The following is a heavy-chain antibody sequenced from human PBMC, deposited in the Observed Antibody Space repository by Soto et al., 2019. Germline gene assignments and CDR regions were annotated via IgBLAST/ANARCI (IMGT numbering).Heavy chain of an antibody. Sequence: ASVKVSCKASGYTFTGYYMHWVRQAPGQGLEWMGWINPNSGGTNYAQKFQGWVTMTRDTSISTAYMELSRLRSDDTAVYYCARGRYSGSPEGKKANWFDPWGQGTLVTVSS. CDR1: GYTFTGYY. CDR3: ARGRYSGSPEGKKANWFDP. J-gene: IGHJ5*02. D-gene: IGHD1-26*01. CDR2: INPNSGGT. V-gene: IGHV1-2*04.